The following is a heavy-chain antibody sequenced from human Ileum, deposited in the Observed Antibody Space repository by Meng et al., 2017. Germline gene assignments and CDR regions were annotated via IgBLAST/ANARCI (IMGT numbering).Heavy chain of an antibody. J-gene: IGHJ4*02. D-gene: IGHD3-9*01. Sequence: QVQLVQSGAAVKKPGASVKVSCKASGYNFTRYAMHWVRQATGQRLEWMGWINTGNGDAKYSQRFQGRVTITRDTSASTVYMELSSLRSEDTTVYYCARGHQNYDILTGSYWGQGTLVTVSS. CDR2: INTGNGDA. CDR3: ARGHQNYDILTGSY. CDR1: GYNFTRYA. V-gene: IGHV1-3*04.